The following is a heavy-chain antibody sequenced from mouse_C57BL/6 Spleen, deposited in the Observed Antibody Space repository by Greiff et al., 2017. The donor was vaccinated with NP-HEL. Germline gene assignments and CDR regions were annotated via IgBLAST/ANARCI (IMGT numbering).Heavy chain of an antibody. CDR3: ARPLYDGPFAY. J-gene: IGHJ3*01. Sequence: QVQLQQPGAELVMPGASVKLSCKASGYTFTSYWMHWVKQRPGQGLEWIGEIDPSDSYPNSNQKFKGKSTLTVDKSSSTAYMQLSSLTSEDSAVYYCARPLYDGPFAYWGQGTLVTVSA. CDR1: GYTFTSYW. CDR2: IDPSDSYP. D-gene: IGHD2-3*01. V-gene: IGHV1-69*01.